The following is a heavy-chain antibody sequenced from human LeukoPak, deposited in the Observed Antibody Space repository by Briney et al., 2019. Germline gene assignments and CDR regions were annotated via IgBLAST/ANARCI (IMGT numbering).Heavy chain of an antibody. CDR1: GFTFSSYG. V-gene: IGHV3-33*06. D-gene: IGHD3-22*01. CDR2: IWYDGSNK. CDR3: AKEAENYYDSSGYYGY. J-gene: IGHJ4*02. Sequence: GRSLRLSCAASGFTFSSYGMHWVRQAPGKGLEWVAVIWYDGSNKYYADSVKGRFTISRDNSKNTLYLQMNSLRAEDTAVYYCAKEAENYYDSSGYYGYWGQGTLVTVSS.